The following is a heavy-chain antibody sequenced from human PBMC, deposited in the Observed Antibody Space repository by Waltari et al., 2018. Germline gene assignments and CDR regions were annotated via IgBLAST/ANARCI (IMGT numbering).Heavy chain of an antibody. D-gene: IGHD3-22*01. V-gene: IGHV3-21*01. Sequence: EVQLVESGGGLVKPGGSLRLSCAASGFTFSSYSMNWVRQAPGKGLEWVSSISSSSSYIYYADSVKGRFTISRDNAKNSLYLQMNSLRAEDTAVYYCARVPFYDSSGYLYYYYYMDVWGKGTTVTISS. CDR3: ARVPFYDSSGYLYYYYYMDV. CDR1: GFTFSSYS. CDR2: ISSSSSYI. J-gene: IGHJ6*03.